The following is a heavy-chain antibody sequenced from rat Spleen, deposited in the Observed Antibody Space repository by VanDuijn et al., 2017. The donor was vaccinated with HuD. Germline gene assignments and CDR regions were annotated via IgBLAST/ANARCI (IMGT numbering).Heavy chain of an antibody. Sequence: EVQLVESGGGLVQPGRSLKLSCVASGFTFNNYWMTWIRQAPGKGLEWVASITNTGGSTYYPDSVKGRFTISRDNAKSTLYLQMNSLRSEDTATYYCTRDPYYYDGSYPDYWGQGVMVTVSS. V-gene: IGHV5-31*01. CDR2: ITNTGGST. CDR3: TRDPYYYDGSYPDY. J-gene: IGHJ2*01. CDR1: GFTFNNYW. D-gene: IGHD1-12*02.